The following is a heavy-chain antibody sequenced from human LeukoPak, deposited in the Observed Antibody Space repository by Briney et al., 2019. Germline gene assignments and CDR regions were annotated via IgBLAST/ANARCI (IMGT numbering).Heavy chain of an antibody. J-gene: IGHJ4*02. CDR3: AREMYYYDSSCPDY. V-gene: IGHV3-48*04. CDR1: GFTFSSYS. Sequence: GGSLRLSCAASGFTFSSYSMNWVRQAPGKGLEWVSYISSSSTIYYADSVKGRFTISRDNAKNSLYLQMNSLRAEDTAVYYCAREMYYYDSSCPDYWGQGTLVTVSS. D-gene: IGHD3-22*01. CDR2: ISSSSTI.